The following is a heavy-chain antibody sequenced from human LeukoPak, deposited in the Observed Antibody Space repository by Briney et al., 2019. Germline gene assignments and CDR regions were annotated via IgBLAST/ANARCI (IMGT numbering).Heavy chain of an antibody. CDR2: NNPNSGGT. V-gene: IGHV1-2*04. CDR1: GYTFTDYY. J-gene: IGHJ6*04. D-gene: IGHD3-10*01. CDR3: AREGSGNYGYGMDV. Sequence: ASVKVSCMASGYTFTDYYIHWVRQAPGQGLEWMGWNNPNSGGTNYAQKFQGWVTMTRDTSISTAYMELTRLRSDDTAVYYCAREGSGNYGYGMDVWGKGTTVTVSS.